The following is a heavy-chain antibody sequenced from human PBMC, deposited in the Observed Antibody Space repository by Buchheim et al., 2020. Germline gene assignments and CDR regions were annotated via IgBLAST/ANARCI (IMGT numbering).Heavy chain of an antibody. V-gene: IGHV1-8*01. CDR2: MNPNNGGT. CDR1: GYSFIIHD. Sequence: QVQLAQSGAEVKKPGASVRVSCRASGYSFIIHDINWVRQAAGQGLEWMGWMNPNNGGTVFAQRFQGRVTLTRSTAINTAYMELTSLTSEDTAVYYCVRGAIDSGRDYAMDVWGQGTT. D-gene: IGHD1-26*01. CDR3: VRGAIDSGRDYAMDV. J-gene: IGHJ6*02.